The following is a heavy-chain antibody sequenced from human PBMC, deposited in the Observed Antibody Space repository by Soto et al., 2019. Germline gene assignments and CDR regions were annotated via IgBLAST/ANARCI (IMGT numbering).Heavy chain of an antibody. CDR3: AKDRQSHVVVPAAMIYYYYYGMDV. CDR2: IYPGDSDT. D-gene: IGHD2-2*01. J-gene: IGHJ6*02. CDR1: GYSFTSYW. Sequence: GESLKISCKGSGYSFTSYWIGWVRQMPGKGLEWMGIIYPGDSDTRHSPSFQGRFTISRDNSKNTLYLQMNSLRAEDTAVYYCAKDRQSHVVVPAAMIYYYYYGMDVWGQGTTVTVSS. V-gene: IGHV5-51*01.